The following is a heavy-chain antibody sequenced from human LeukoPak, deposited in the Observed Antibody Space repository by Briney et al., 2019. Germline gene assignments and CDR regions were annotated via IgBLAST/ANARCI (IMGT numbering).Heavy chain of an antibody. CDR3: ARDNRTPNYDILTGYNYYFDY. CDR2: IYHSGNT. D-gene: IGHD3-9*01. V-gene: IGHV4-4*02. CDR1: GDSISSTNW. Sequence: SETLSLTCTVSGDSISSTNWWSWVRQPPGKGLEWIGEIYHSGNTNYNPSLKSRVSISVDKSKNQFSLNLSSVTAAGTAVYYCARDNRTPNYDILTGYNYYFDYWGQGTLVTVSS. J-gene: IGHJ4*02.